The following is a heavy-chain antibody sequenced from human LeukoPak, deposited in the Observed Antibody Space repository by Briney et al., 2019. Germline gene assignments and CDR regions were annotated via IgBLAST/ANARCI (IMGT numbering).Heavy chain of an antibody. CDR3: AREKLTFFDSSGYFDY. D-gene: IGHD3-22*01. J-gene: IGHJ4*02. CDR1: GFTFSSYE. Sequence: GGSLRLSCAASGFTFSSYEMNWVRQAPGKGLEWVSFISSSGSAIHYADSVRGRFTISRDNAKNSLYLQMSRLRAEDTAVYYCAREKLTFFDSSGYFDYWGQGTLVTVSS. V-gene: IGHV3-48*03. CDR2: ISSSGSAI.